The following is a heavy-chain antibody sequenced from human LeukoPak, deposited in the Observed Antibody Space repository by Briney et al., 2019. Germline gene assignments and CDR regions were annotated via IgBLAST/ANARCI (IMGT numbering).Heavy chain of an antibody. V-gene: IGHV3-30-3*01. CDR3: ARESSGWYYFDY. J-gene: IGHJ4*02. CDR2: ISNDGSYK. CDR1: GFTFSSYN. Sequence: PGGSLRLSCAASGFTFSSYNMHWVRQAPGKGLEWVAVISNDGSYKYYADSVKGRFTISRDNSKNTLYLQMNSLRGEDAAVYYCARESSGWYYFDYWGQGTLVTVSS. D-gene: IGHD6-19*01.